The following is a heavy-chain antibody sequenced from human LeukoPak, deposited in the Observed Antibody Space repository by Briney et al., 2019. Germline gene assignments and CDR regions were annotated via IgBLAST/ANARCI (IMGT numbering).Heavy chain of an antibody. J-gene: IGHJ4*02. CDR2: INPNSGGT. D-gene: IGHD3-16*01. Sequence: ASVKVSCEASGYTFTGYYMHWVRQAPGQGLEWMGWINPNSGGTNYAQKFQGRVTMTRDTSISTAYMELSRLRSDDTAVYYCARAAGYDYVFRFDYWGQGTLVTVSS. V-gene: IGHV1-2*02. CDR3: ARAAGYDYVFRFDY. CDR1: GYTFTGYY.